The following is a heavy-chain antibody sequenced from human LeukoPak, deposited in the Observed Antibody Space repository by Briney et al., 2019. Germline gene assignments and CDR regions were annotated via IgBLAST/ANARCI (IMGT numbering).Heavy chain of an antibody. CDR2: IIPIFGTA. D-gene: IGHD3-3*01. V-gene: IGHV1-69*13. CDR1: GGTFSSYA. J-gene: IGHJ4*02. Sequence: SVRVSCKASGGTFSSYAISWVRQAPGQGLEWMGGIIPIFGTANYAQKFQGRVTITADESTSTAYMELSSLRSEDTAVYYCASGTRTYYDFWSGQDYFDYWGQGTLVTVSS. CDR3: ASGTRTYYDFWSGQDYFDY.